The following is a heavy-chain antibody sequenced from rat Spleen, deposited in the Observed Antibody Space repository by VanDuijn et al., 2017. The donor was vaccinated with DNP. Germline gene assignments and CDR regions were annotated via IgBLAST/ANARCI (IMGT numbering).Heavy chain of an antibody. J-gene: IGHJ3*01. CDR3: TSTEGPFAY. Sequence: EVKLVESGGGLVQPGRSLKLSCAAAGFNFNDYWMGWVRQAPGKGLEWIGEINKDSSTIKYSPSLKDKFNISRENDQNTLYLQMRKLGSEDTATYYCTSTEGPFAYWGQGTLVTVSS. V-gene: IGHV4-2*01. D-gene: IGHD1-11*01. CDR2: INKDSSTI. CDR1: GFNFNDYW.